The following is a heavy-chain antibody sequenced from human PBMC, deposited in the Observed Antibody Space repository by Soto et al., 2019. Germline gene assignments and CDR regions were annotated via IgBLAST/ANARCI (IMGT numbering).Heavy chain of an antibody. V-gene: IGHV1-58*01. J-gene: IGHJ6*02. D-gene: IGHD3-3*01. CDR3: AADHRMTIFGVVPPYGMDV. Sequence: SVKVPWKASGFTFTGSAVQWVRQARGQRLEWIGWIVVGSGNTNYAQKFQERVTITRDMSTSTAYMELSSLRSEDTAVYYCAADHRMTIFGVVPPYGMDVWGQGTTVTVSS. CDR1: GFTFTGSA. CDR2: IVVGSGNT.